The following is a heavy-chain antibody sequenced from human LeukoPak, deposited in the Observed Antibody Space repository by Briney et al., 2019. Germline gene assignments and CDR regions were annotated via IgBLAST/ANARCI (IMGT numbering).Heavy chain of an antibody. CDR1: GFTFSSYA. D-gene: IGHD5-18*01. CDR3: AKAGSGYNFGGFV. J-gene: IGHJ4*02. CDR2: ISGSGGTT. V-gene: IGHV3-23*01. Sequence: GGSLRLSCAVSGFTFSSYAISWVRQAPGKGLEWVSGISGSGGTTYYADSVKGRFTISRDNSKNTLSLQMNSLRAEDTAVYYCAKAGSGYNFGGFVWGQGTLVTVSS.